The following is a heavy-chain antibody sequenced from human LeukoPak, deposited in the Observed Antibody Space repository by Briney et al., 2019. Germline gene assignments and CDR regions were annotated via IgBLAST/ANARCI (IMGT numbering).Heavy chain of an antibody. V-gene: IGHV3-30*18. Sequence: GGSLRLSCAASGFTLSSYGMHWVRQAPGKGLEWVAVISYDGSNKYYADSVKGRFTISRDNSKNTLYLQMNSLRAEDTAVYYCAKDGGGQFDYWGQGTLVTVSS. CDR3: AKDGGGQFDY. CDR1: GFTLSSYG. D-gene: IGHD3-16*01. J-gene: IGHJ4*02. CDR2: ISYDGSNK.